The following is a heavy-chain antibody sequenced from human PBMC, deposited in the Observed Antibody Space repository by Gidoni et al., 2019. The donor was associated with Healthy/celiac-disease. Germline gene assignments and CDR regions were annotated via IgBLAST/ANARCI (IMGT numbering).Heavy chain of an antibody. V-gene: IGHV1-8*01. CDR2: MNPNSGNT. Sequence: QVQLVQSGAEVKKPGASVKVSCKASGYTFTSYDINWVRQATGQGLEWMGWMNPNSGNTGYAQKFQGRVTMTRNTSISTAYMELSSLRSEDTAVYYCARGRSITIFGVVIRVYYMDVWGKGTTVTVSS. J-gene: IGHJ6*03. CDR3: ARGRSITIFGVVIRVYYMDV. CDR1: GYTFTSYD. D-gene: IGHD3-3*01.